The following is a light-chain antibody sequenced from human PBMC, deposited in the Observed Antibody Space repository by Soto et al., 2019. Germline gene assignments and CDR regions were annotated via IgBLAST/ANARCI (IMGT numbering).Light chain of an antibody. CDR3: QQSYSRGT. V-gene: IGKV1-6*01. J-gene: IGKJ1*01. CDR1: QGIRND. CDR2: ATS. Sequence: AIQMTQSPSSLSASVGDRVTITCRASQGIRNDLGWYQQKPGKAPNLLIYATSSLQGGVPSRFSGSGSGTDLTLTISSLQAEDFATYYCQQSYSRGTFGQGTKVDIK.